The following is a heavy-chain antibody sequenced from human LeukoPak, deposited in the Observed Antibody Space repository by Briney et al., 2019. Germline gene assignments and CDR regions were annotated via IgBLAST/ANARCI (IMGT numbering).Heavy chain of an antibody. CDR3: ARELAVGGTWFDP. J-gene: IGHJ5*02. CDR1: GFTFSSYT. CDR2: ISSSSSYI. Sequence: GGSLRLSCAASGFTFSSYTMNWVRQAPGKGLEWVSSISSSSSYIYHADSVKGRFTFSRDNAKNSLYLQMNSLRAEDTAVYYCARELAVGGTWFDPWGQGTLVTVSS. V-gene: IGHV3-21*01. D-gene: IGHD6-19*01.